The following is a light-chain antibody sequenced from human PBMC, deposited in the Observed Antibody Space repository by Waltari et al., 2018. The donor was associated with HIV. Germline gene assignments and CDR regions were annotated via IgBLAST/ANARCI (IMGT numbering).Light chain of an antibody. J-gene: IGLJ2*01. V-gene: IGLV3-25*03. CDR2: KDN. CDR1: GLSKQY. Sequence: SYELTQPPSVSVSPGQTARITCSGDGLSKQYVYWYQQKPGQAPVLVIYKDNERPAGIPHRFSGSTAGTTVTLTNSGVRAEDEGDYYCQSVDSSETCMLFGGGTKLTVL. CDR3: QSVDSSETCML.